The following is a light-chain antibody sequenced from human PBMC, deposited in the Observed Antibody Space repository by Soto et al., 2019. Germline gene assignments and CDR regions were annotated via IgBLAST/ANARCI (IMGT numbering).Light chain of an antibody. J-gene: IGKJ1*01. CDR1: QSVRNN. Sequence: IVLTQSPDALSLSPGERATLCCRAIQSVRNNYLAWYQQIPGQAPRPLIYGASTRATGVPARFSGSGSGTEFTLTINSLQSEDFALYYCQEYDNWPLWTFGQGTKVDIK. V-gene: IGKV3-15*01. CDR2: GAS. CDR3: QEYDNWPLWT.